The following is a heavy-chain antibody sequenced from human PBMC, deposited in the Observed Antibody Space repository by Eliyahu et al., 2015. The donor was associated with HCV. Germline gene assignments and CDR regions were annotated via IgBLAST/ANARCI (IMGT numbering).Heavy chain of an antibody. V-gene: IGHV3-66*02. Sequence: EVQLVESGGGLVQPGGSLRLSCAASGFTVSSNYMSWVRQAPGKGLEWVSVIYSGGSTYYADSVKGRFTISRDNSKNTLYLQMNSLRAEDTAVYYCARDSYYYDSSGLYDYWGQGTLVTVSS. CDR3: ARDSYYYDSSGLYDY. CDR1: GFTVSSNY. CDR2: IYSGGST. D-gene: IGHD3-22*01. J-gene: IGHJ4*02.